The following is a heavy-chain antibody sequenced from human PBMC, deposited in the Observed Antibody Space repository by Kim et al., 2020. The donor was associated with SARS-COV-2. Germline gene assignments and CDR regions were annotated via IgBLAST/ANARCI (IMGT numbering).Heavy chain of an antibody. J-gene: IGHJ4*02. CDR1: GYTFTNNA. CDR2: INTDTGNP. V-gene: IGHV7-4-1*02. CDR3: ARVIWGTYRYTDY. D-gene: IGHD3-16*02. Sequence: ASVKVSCKASGYTFTNNAISWVRQAPGQGLEWMGWINTDTGNPTYAQAFTRRFFFSVDTSVTTAYLQISSLEAEDTALYYCARVIWGTYRYTDYWGQGTLVTVSS.